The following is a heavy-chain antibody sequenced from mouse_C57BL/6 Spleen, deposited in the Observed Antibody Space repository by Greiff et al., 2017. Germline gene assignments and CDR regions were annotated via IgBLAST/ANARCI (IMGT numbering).Heavy chain of an antibody. CDR2: ISNLAYSI. CDR3: ARHDGYDGCSFAY. CDR1: GFTFSDYG. V-gene: IGHV5-15*01. Sequence: EVQLVESGGGLVQPGGSLKLSCAASGFTFSDYGMAWVRQAPRKGPQWVAFISNLAYSIYYADTVTGRFTISRENAKNTLYLEMSSLRSEDTAMYYCARHDGYDGCSFAYWGQGTLVTVSA. D-gene: IGHD2-3*01. J-gene: IGHJ3*01.